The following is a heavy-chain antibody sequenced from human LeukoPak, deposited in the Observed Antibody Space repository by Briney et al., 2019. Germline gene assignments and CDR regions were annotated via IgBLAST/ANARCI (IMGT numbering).Heavy chain of an antibody. D-gene: IGHD2-21*02. J-gene: IGHJ4*02. CDR2: ISGGGDIT. CDR3: VKEDTPATANY. V-gene: IGHV3-23*01. Sequence: GGSLRLSCAASGFNFANHAMSWVRQTPGKGLEWVSAISGGGDITYYADSVTGRFTISRDNSKDTLFLQMHSLRPGDTAVYYCVKEDTPATANYWGQGTLVTISS. CDR1: GFNFANHA.